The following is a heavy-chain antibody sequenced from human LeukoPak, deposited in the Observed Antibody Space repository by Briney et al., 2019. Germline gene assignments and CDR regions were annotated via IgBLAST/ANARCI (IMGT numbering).Heavy chain of an antibody. CDR1: GGSISSYY. V-gene: IGHV4-59*01. CDR2: VYSSGST. J-gene: IGHJ4*02. Sequence: SETLSLTCTVSGGSISSYYWSWIRQPPGKGLEWIGYVYSSGSTNYNPSLKSRVTISVDTSKSQFSPKVNSVTAADTAVYYCVRAVAATRIDFWGQGTLVTVSS. D-gene: IGHD6-19*01. CDR3: VRAVAATRIDF.